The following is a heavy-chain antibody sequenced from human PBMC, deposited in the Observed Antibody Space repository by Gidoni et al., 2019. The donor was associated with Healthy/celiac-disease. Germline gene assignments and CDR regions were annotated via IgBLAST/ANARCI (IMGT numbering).Heavy chain of an antibody. CDR1: GGSISSSNYF. D-gene: IGHD3-22*01. Sequence: QLQLQESGPGLVQPSETLSLTCTVSGGSISSSNYFWGWIRQPPGKGLEWIGSVSYSGSTYYNSSLKSRVTISVDTSKNQFSLKLSSVTAADTAVYFCGSSYYYDSSGYPHIWFDPWGQGTLVTVSS. CDR3: GSSYYYDSSGYPHIWFDP. V-gene: IGHV4-39*01. CDR2: VSYSGST. J-gene: IGHJ5*02.